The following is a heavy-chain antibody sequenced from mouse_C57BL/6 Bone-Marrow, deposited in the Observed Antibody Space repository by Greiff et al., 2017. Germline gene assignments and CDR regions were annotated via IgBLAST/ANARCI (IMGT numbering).Heavy chain of an antibody. V-gene: IGHV5-12*01. CDR1: GFTFSDYY. Sequence: EVQGVESGGGLVQPGGSLKLSCAASGFTFSDYYMYWVRQTPEKRLEWVAYISNGGGSTYYPYTVKGRFTISRDNAKNTLYLQMSRLKSEDTAMYYCARRDWAWFAYWGQGTLVTVSA. D-gene: IGHD4-1*01. CDR2: ISNGGGST. CDR3: ARRDWAWFAY. J-gene: IGHJ3*01.